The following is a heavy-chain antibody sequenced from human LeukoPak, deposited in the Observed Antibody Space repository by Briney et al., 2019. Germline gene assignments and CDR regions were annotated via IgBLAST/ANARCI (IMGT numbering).Heavy chain of an antibody. D-gene: IGHD3-3*01. CDR2: LYYSGST. CDR3: ARRYYDFWSGYYTMYYFDY. V-gene: IGHV4-39*01. CDR1: GGSISSSSYY. J-gene: IGHJ4*02. Sequence: SETLSLTCTVSGGSISSSSYYWDWIRQPPGKGLEWIGSLYYSGSTYYNPSLKSRVTISVDTSKNQFSLKLSSVTAADTAVYYCARRYYDFWSGYYTMYYFDYWGQGTLVTVSS.